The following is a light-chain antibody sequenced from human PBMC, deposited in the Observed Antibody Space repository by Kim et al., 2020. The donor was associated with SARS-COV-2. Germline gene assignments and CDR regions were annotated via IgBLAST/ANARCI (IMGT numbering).Light chain of an antibody. Sequence: SVLTQPPSASGTPGQRVTISCSGSSSNIGINVVDWYQQLPGTAPKLLIYDSNQRPSGVPDRFSGSKSGTSASLAISGLQSEDEADYFCATCDDSLTGFVFGTGTKLTVL. CDR3: ATCDDSLTGFV. CDR2: DSN. CDR1: SSNIGINV. J-gene: IGLJ1*01. V-gene: IGLV1-44*01.